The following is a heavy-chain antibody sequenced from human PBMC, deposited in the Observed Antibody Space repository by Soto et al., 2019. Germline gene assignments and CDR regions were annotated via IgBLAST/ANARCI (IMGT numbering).Heavy chain of an antibody. J-gene: IGHJ6*02. Sequence: SETLSLTCTVSGGSISSSSYYWGWIRQPPGKGLEWIGSIYYSGSTYYNPSLKSRVTISVDTSKNQFSLKLSSVTAADTAVYYCARDVVPAVNDGYGMDVWGQGTTVTVSS. CDR3: ARDVVPAVNDGYGMDV. D-gene: IGHD2-2*01. V-gene: IGHV4-39*07. CDR2: IYYSGST. CDR1: GGSISSSSYY.